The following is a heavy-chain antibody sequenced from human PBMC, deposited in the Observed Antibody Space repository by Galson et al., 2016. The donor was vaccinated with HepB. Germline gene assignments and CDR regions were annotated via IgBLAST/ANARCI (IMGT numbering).Heavy chain of an antibody. CDR2: TSHDGSNE. Sequence: SLRLSCAVSGFTVRSNYMSWVRQAPGQGLEWVAVTSHDGSNEYYADSVKGRFAISRDNPKNALYLQMNSLTAGDTAVYYCAKGGPGIAVPADLWGQGILVTVSS. D-gene: IGHD6-19*01. V-gene: IGHV3-30*18. CDR3: AKGGPGIAVPADL. CDR1: GFTVRSNY. J-gene: IGHJ5*02.